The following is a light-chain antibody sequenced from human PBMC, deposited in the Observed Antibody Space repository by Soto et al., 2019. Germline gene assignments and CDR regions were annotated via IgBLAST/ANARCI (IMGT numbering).Light chain of an antibody. V-gene: IGKV3-15*01. CDR2: DSN. Sequence: EIVLTQSRATLSVSPGERVALGCWVSQGIDSTLAWYRQQPGQAPGLLIYDSNIRATGVPARFSGTRSGTEFTLTISGLQSEDYAVYYCQQYKSWPPITFGQGTRLEI. CDR1: QGIDST. CDR3: QQYKSWPPIT. J-gene: IGKJ5*01.